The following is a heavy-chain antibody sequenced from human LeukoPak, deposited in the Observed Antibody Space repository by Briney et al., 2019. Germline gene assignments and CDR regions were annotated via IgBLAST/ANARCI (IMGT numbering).Heavy chain of an antibody. CDR2: VIPIFGTA. CDR3: ARHNTAGFDY. D-gene: IGHD5-18*01. CDR1: GGTFSSYA. V-gene: IGHV1-69*05. Sequence: SVKVSCKASGGTFSSYAISWVRQAPGQGLEWMGRVIPIFGTANYAQKFQGRVTITTDESTSTAYMELSSLRSEDTAVYYCARHNTAGFDYWGQGTLVTVSS. J-gene: IGHJ4*02.